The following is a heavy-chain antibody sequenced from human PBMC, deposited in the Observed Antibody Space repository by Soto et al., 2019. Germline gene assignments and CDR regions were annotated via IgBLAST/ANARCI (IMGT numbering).Heavy chain of an antibody. D-gene: IGHD6-19*01. J-gene: IGHJ4*02. Sequence: SETLSLTCSVSGDSISDSSYYWGWIRQPPGKGLEWIGTIYYSGSTYYNPSLKSRVTISVDKSKNQFSLKLNSVTAADTAVYYCARHAYMGGWIDYWGQGTLVTVSS. V-gene: IGHV4-39*01. CDR2: IYYSGST. CDR1: GDSISDSSYY. CDR3: ARHAYMGGWIDY.